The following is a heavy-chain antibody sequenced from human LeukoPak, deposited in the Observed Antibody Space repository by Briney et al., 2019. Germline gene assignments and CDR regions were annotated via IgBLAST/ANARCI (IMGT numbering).Heavy chain of an antibody. J-gene: IGHJ4*02. CDR2: FDPEDGET. D-gene: IGHD3-3*01. Sequence: ASVKVSCKVSGYTLTELSMHWVRQAPGKGLEWMGGFDPEDGETIYAQKFQGRVTMIEDTSTDTAYMELSSLRSEDTAVYYCATSGPRSGSLDYWGQGTLVTVSS. CDR1: GYTLTELS. V-gene: IGHV1-24*01. CDR3: ATSGPRSGSLDY.